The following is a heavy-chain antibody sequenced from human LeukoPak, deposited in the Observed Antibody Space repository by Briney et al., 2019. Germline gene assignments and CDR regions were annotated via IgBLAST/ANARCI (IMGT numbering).Heavy chain of an antibody. CDR3: AKDFEWESR. CDR2: ISSSSSYT. J-gene: IGHJ4*02. D-gene: IGHD1-26*01. V-gene: IGHV3-11*05. CDR1: GFTFSDYY. Sequence: GGSLRLSCAASGFTFSDYYMSWIRQAPGKGLEWVSYISSSSSYTNYADSVKGRFTISRDNSKNTLYLQMNSLRAEDTAVYYCAKDFEWESRWGQGTLVTVSS.